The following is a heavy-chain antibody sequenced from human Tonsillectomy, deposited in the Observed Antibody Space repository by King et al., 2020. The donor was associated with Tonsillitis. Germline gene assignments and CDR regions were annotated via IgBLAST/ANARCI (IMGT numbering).Heavy chain of an antibody. CDR1: GFTFSSYG. V-gene: IGHV3-33*08. J-gene: IGHJ4*02. Sequence: VQLVESGGGVVQPGKSLRLSCAASGFTFSSYGMHWVRQAPGKGLEWVAVIWYDGSNKYYADSVKGRFTISRDNSKNTLYLQMNSLRAEDTAVYYCARGLDPGATDYWGQGVLVTVSS. CDR3: ARGLDPGATDY. CDR2: IWYDGSNK. D-gene: IGHD1-26*01.